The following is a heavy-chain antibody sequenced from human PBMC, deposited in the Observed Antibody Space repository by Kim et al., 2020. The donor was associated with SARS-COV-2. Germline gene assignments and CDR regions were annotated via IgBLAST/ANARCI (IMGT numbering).Heavy chain of an antibody. V-gene: IGHV1-24*01. J-gene: IGHJ4*02. CDR3: ATATYYYDSSGYYFFDY. D-gene: IGHD3-22*01. Sequence: FQGRVTMTKDTSTDTAYMELSSLRSEDTAVYYCATATYYYDSSGYYFFDYWGQGTLVTVSS.